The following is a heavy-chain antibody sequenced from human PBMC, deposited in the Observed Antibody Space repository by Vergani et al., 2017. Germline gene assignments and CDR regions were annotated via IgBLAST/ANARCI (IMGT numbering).Heavy chain of an antibody. CDR2: VSYDGSNK. CDR1: GFTFSSYA. V-gene: IGHV3-30-3*01. CDR3: ARAFCSSTSCYHPLN. D-gene: IGHD2-2*01. J-gene: IGHJ4*02. Sequence: QVQLVESGGGVVQPGRSLRLSCAASGFTFSSYAMHWVRQAPGKGLEWVAVVSYDGSNKYYADSVKGRFTITRDNSKNTLYLQMNSLRAEDTAVYYCARAFCSSTSCYHPLNWGQGTLVTVSS.